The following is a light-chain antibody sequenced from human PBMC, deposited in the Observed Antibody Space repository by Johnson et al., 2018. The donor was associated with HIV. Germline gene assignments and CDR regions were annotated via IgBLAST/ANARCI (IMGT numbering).Light chain of an antibody. CDR1: SSNIGDNY. V-gene: IGLV1-51*02. Sequence: QSVLTQPPSVSAAPGQKVTISCSGSSSNIGDNYVSWYQQKSGQAPVLVIYEDSKRPSGIPERFSGSKSGTSATLGITGLQTGDEADYYCGTWDSSLSAGGVFGTGTKVTVL. CDR2: EDS. CDR3: GTWDSSLSAGGV. J-gene: IGLJ1*01.